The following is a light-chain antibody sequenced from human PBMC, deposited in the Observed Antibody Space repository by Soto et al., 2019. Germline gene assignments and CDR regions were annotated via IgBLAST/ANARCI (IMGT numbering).Light chain of an antibody. CDR2: DVT. V-gene: IGLV2-14*03. CDR3: SSYTSSSNYVV. Sequence: QSALTQPASVSGSPGQSITISCTGTSSDVGGYDYVSWYQRHPGKAPKLMIYDVTNRPSGVSNRFSGSKSGNTASLTISGLQAEDAADYYCSSYTSSSNYVVFGGGTKLTVL. CDR1: SSDVGGYDY. J-gene: IGLJ2*01.